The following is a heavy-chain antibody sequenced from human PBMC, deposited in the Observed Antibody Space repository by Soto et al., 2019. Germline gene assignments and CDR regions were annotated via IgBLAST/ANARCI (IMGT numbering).Heavy chain of an antibody. CDR3: ARMHIVVVTATDY. CDR2: ISSSGNTI. V-gene: IGHV3-11*01. Sequence: PGGSLRLSCAASGFTFSDYYMSWIRQAPGKGLEWVSYISSSGNTIYYADSVKGRFTISRDNAKNSLYLQMNSLRAEDTAVYYCARMHIVVVTATDYWGQGTLVTVSS. D-gene: IGHD2-21*02. CDR1: GFTFSDYY. J-gene: IGHJ4*02.